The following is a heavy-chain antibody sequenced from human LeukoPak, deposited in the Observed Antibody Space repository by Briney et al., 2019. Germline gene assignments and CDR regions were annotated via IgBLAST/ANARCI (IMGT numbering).Heavy chain of an antibody. J-gene: IGHJ3*01. CDR3: AAEAAYYYDSRDAFDV. CDR2: IVVGSGNT. CDR1: GFTFTSSA. Sequence: SVKVSCKASGFTFTSSAVQWVRQARGQRLEWIGWIVVGSGNTNYAQKFQERVTITRDMSTSLVYMELSSLRSEDTAVYYCAAEAAYYYDSRDAFDVWGQGTVVTVSS. D-gene: IGHD3-22*01. V-gene: IGHV1-58*01.